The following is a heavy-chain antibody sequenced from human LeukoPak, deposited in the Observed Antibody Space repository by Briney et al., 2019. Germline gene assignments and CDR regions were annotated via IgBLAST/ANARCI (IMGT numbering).Heavy chain of an antibody. J-gene: IGHJ5*02. CDR3: AKGAGGFSYYNWFDP. V-gene: IGHV4-38-2*02. D-gene: IGHD5-18*01. Sequence: PSETLSLTCTVSGYSISSGYYWGWIRQPPGKGLEWIGSIYHSGSTYYNPSLKSRVTISVDTSKNQFSLKLASVTAADTAIYYCAKGAGGFSYYNWFDPWGQGTLVTVSS. CDR2: IYHSGST. CDR1: GYSISSGYY.